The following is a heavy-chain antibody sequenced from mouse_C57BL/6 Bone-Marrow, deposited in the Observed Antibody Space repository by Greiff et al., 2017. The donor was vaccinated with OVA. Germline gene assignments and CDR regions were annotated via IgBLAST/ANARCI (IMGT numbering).Heavy chain of an antibody. V-gene: IGHV4-1*01. J-gene: IGHJ1*03. D-gene: IGHD1-1*01. CDR1: GIDFSRYW. Sequence: TASGIDFSRYWMSWVRRAPGKGLEWIGEINPDSSTINYAPSLKDKFIISRDNAKNTLYLQMSKVRSEDTALYYCARQVPITTVWYFDVWGTGTTVTVSS. CDR3: ARQVPITTVWYFDV. CDR2: INPDSSTI.